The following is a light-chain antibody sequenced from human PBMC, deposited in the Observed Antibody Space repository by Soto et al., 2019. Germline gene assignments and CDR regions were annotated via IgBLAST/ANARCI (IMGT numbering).Light chain of an antibody. CDR1: QTVSSS. V-gene: IGKV3-15*01. J-gene: IGKJ1*01. Sequence: DIVLTQSPCTLSPSLGERATITCRASQTVSSSLAWYQQKAGQAPRLLIYGASTRAPGFPARFSGSGSGTDFTLTISSLQSEDFAVYYCQHYNNWPWTFGQGTKVDIK. CDR2: GAS. CDR3: QHYNNWPWT.